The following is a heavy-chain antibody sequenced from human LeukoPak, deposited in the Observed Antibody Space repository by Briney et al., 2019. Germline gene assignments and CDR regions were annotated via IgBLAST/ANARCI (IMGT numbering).Heavy chain of an antibody. V-gene: IGHV3-74*01. Sequence: GGSLRLSCAASGFTFSSYWMHWVRQAPGKGLVWVSRINSDGSSTSYADSVKGRFTISRDNAKNTPYLQMNSLRAEDTAVYYCARPGHIYCSGGSCYGTYWDYWGQGTLVTVSS. CDR2: INSDGSST. CDR1: GFTFSSYW. CDR3: ARPGHIYCSGGSCYGTYWDY. D-gene: IGHD2-15*01. J-gene: IGHJ4*02.